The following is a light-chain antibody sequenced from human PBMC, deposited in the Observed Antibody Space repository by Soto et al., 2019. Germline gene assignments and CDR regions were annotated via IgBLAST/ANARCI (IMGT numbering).Light chain of an antibody. V-gene: IGLV2-14*01. CDR3: SSYTSSSTLLGVYV. CDR2: EVS. Sequence: QSALTQPASVSGSPGQSITISCTGTSSDVGGYNYVSWYQQHPGKAPKLMIYEVSNRPSGVSNRFSGSKSGNTASLTISGLQAEDEADYYCSSYTSSSTLLGVYVFGTGTKVTVL. CDR1: SSDVGGYNY. J-gene: IGLJ1*01.